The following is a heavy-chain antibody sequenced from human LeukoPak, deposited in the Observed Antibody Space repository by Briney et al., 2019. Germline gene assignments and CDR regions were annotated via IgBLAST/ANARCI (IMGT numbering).Heavy chain of an antibody. V-gene: IGHV3-48*04. CDR3: ARDPYSGNYGNDYYYYMDV. CDR2: ISSSSSTI. CDR1: GFIFSSYS. D-gene: IGHD1-26*01. Sequence: GGSLRLSCAASGFIFSSYSMNWVRQAPGKGLEWVSFISSSSSTIYYADSVKGRFTISRDNAKNSLYLQMDSLGPEDTAVYYCARDPYSGNYGNDYYYYMDVWGKGTTVTISS. J-gene: IGHJ6*03.